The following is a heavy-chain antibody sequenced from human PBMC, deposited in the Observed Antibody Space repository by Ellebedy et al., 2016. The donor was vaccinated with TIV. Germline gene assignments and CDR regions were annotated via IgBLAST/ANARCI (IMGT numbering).Heavy chain of an antibody. V-gene: IGHV1-2*02. J-gene: IGHJ4*02. Sequence: AASVKVSCKASGYTFTGYYMHWVRQAPGQGLEWMGWINPNSGGTNYAQNFQGRVTMTRETSISTAYMELSRLRSDDTAVYYCAREAFYYDTSGHFDYWGQGTLVTVSS. CDR3: AREAFYYDTSGHFDY. D-gene: IGHD3-22*01. CDR2: INPNSGGT. CDR1: GYTFTGYY.